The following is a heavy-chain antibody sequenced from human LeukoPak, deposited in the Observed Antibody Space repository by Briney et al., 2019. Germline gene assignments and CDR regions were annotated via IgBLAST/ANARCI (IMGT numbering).Heavy chain of an antibody. J-gene: IGHJ5*01. CDR2: VHRSGTA. Sequence: PSATLSLTCGVSGYSISSGYYWGWIRQPPGKGLGWIGCVHRSGTAYYNPSLESRVSISVDTSKNHFSLKLTSMTATDTAVYFCAREGDGYNFGSWGQGTLVTVSS. D-gene: IGHD5-24*01. V-gene: IGHV4-38-2*02. CDR3: AREGDGYNFGS. CDR1: GYSISSGYY.